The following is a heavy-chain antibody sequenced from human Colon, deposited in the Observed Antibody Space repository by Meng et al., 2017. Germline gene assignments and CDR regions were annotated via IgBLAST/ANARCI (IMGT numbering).Heavy chain of an antibody. D-gene: IGHD3-10*01. CDR2: TYYRSEWQN. Sequence: VQLQQSAPGLVKPSQTLSLTCAISGDSVSSNRALWHWVRQSPSRGLEWLGQTYYRSEWQNHYGVSVKSRITINADTSRNHFSLHLNSVTPEDTAVYYCTTWYGEYWGQGTLVTVSS. J-gene: IGHJ4*02. CDR3: TTWYGEY. CDR1: GDSVSSNRAL. V-gene: IGHV6-1*01.